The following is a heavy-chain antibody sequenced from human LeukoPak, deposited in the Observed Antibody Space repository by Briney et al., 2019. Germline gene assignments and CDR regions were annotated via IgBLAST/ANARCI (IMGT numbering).Heavy chain of an antibody. CDR3: ARISADRYSSSWYHYYYMDV. J-gene: IGHJ6*03. CDR1: GGSISRYY. Sequence: SETLSLTCTVSGGSISRYYWSWIRQPPGKGLEWIGEINHSGSTNYNPSLKSRVTISVDTSKNQFSLKLGSVTAADTAVYYCARISADRYSSSWYHYYYMDVWGKGTTVTISS. D-gene: IGHD6-13*01. CDR2: INHSGST. V-gene: IGHV4-34*01.